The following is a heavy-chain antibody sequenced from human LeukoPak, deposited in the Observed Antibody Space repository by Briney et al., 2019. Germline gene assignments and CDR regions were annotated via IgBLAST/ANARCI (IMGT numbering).Heavy chain of an antibody. V-gene: IGHV4-4*07. J-gene: IGHJ3*02. CDR1: GGSSSSNY. CDR2: MYVNGST. Sequence: PSETLSLTCTVSGGSSSSNYWSWIRQPAGKGLEWIGRMYVNGSTDYNASLKSRVTMSVDTCKNQFSLQLNSVTAADTAVYYCARSYCSNTSCYRNAFDIWGQGTMVTVSS. D-gene: IGHD2-2*02. CDR3: ARSYCSNTSCYRNAFDI.